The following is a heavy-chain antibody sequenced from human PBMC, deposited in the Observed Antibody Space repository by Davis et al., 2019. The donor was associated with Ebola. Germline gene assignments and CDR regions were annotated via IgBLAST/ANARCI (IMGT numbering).Heavy chain of an antibody. J-gene: IGHJ4*02. D-gene: IGHD3-22*01. Sequence: MPSETLSLTCTVSGGSISSYYWSWIRQPPGKGLEWIGYIYYSGSTNYNPSLKSRVTISVYTSKNQFSLKLSSVTAADTAVYYCARVDDSSGYPFDYWGQGTLVTVSS. V-gene: IGHV4-59*01. CDR3: ARVDDSSGYPFDY. CDR2: IYYSGST. CDR1: GGSISSYY.